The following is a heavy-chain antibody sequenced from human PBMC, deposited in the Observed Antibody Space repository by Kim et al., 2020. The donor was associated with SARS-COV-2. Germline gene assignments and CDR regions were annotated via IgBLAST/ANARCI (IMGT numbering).Heavy chain of an antibody. CDR3: ARYRGASGDSHYDY. J-gene: IGHJ4*02. CDR2: IYYSGST. D-gene: IGHD4-17*01. CDR1: GGSINTYY. V-gene: IGHV4-59*01. Sequence: SETLSLTCTVSGGSINTYYWSWIRQPPGKGLEWIGYIYYSGSTNYNPSLKSRVTISVDTSKDQFSLKLTSVTAADTAVYYCARYRGASGDSHYDYWGQGTLVTVSS.